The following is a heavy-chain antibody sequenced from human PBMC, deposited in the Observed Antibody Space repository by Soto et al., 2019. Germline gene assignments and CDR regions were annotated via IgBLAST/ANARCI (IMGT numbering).Heavy chain of an antibody. D-gene: IGHD3-10*01. J-gene: IGHJ4*02. CDR2: IYWNDDK. CDR1: GFSLDTSGVG. CDR3: ENDNFSYGTGSYAS. Sequence: SGPTLVNPTETLTLTCAFSGFSLDTSGVGVAWIRQPPGKALEWLALIYWNDDKRYSPSLKSRLTTSKGTSKNQVVLTLTNMDPVDTETYFCENDNFSYGTGSYASWGQGALVTVSS. V-gene: IGHV2-5*01.